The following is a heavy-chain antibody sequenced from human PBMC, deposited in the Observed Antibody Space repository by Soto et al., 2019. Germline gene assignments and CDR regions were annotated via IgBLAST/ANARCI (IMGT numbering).Heavy chain of an antibody. D-gene: IGHD6-25*01. CDR2: IYYSGST. CDR3: ARPHGGSSGWVNWFDP. CDR1: GGSISSFY. Sequence: PSETLSLTCTVSGGSISSFYWSWIRQPPGKGLEWIGYIYYSGSTNYNPSLKSRVTISVDTSKNQFSLKLSSVTAADTAVYYCARPHGGSSGWVNWFDPWGQGTLVTVSS. J-gene: IGHJ5*02. V-gene: IGHV4-59*01.